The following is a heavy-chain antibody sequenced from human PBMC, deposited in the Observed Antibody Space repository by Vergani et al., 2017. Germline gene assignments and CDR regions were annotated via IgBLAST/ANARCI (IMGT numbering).Heavy chain of an antibody. CDR2: IDPSGGST. CDR3: AKSLGREWWLRLGVGFDY. Sequence: QVQLVQSGAEVKKPGASVKVSCKASGYTFTNYYMHWVRQAPGQGLEWMGVIDPSGGSTSYAQRFQGRVTMPRDTSTSTVYMERSSLRAEDTAVYYCAKSLGREWWLRLGVGFDYWGQGTLVTVSS. D-gene: IGHD5-12*01. CDR1: GYTFTNYY. J-gene: IGHJ4*02. V-gene: IGHV1-46*01.